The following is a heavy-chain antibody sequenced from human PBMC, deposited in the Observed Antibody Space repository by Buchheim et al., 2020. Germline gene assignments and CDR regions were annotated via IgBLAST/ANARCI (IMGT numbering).Heavy chain of an antibody. CDR3: NTGSRGH. CDR1: GFTFTSAW. V-gene: IGHV3-15*01. D-gene: IGHD3-10*01. J-gene: IGHJ4*02. Sequence: VQLVESGGGLVKPGGSLRLSCEGSGFTFTSAWMVWVRQAPGKGLEWVGRIKSKVDGETTDFASPMKGRISISRDDSNNMVFPQIDNLKVEDTGDNYCNTGSRGHWGQGTL. CDR2: IKSKVDGETT.